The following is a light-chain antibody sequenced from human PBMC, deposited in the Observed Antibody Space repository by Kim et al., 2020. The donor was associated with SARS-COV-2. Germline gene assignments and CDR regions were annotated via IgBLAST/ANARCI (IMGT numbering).Light chain of an antibody. Sequence: SASGGDRVTITCRASQSINNWLAWYQQKPGKVPKVLISDASTLESGVPSRFSGSGFGTDFILTISSLQPDDLATYYCQQYKSYSRTFGQGTKLEI. CDR1: QSINNW. CDR2: DAS. V-gene: IGKV1-5*01. J-gene: IGKJ2*01. CDR3: QQYKSYSRT.